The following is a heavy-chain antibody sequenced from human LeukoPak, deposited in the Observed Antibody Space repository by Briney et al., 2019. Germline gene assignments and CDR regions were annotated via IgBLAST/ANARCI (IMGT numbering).Heavy chain of an antibody. V-gene: IGHV4-39*02. CDR2: IYYSGST. D-gene: IGHD6-13*01. CDR1: GGSNSSSSYY. J-gene: IGHJ3*02. Sequence: SETLSLTCTVSGGSNSSSSYYWGWIRQPPGKGLEWIGSIYYSGSTYYNPSLKSRVTIPVDTSKNQFSLKLSSVTAADTAVYYCAREGRYSAAGTPGAFDIWGQGTIVTVSS. CDR3: AREGRYSAAGTPGAFDI.